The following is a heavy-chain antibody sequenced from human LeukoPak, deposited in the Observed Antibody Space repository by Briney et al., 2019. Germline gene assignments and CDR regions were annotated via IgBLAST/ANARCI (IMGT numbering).Heavy chain of an antibody. Sequence: SETLSLTCTVSGGSISSSSYYWGWIRQPPGKGLEWIGSIYYSGSTYYNPSLKSRVTISVDTSKNQFSLKLSSVTAADTAVYYCARAGGVAADWFDPWGQGTLVTVSS. CDR1: GGSISSSSYY. J-gene: IGHJ5*02. D-gene: IGHD6-13*01. V-gene: IGHV4-39*07. CDR2: IYYSGST. CDR3: ARAGGVAADWFDP.